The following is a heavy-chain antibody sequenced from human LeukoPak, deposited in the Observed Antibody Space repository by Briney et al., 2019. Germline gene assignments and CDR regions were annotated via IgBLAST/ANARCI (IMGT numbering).Heavy chain of an antibody. CDR2: ITSSSTTI. CDR1: GFTVSTYS. V-gene: IGHV3-48*02. J-gene: IGHJ5*02. Sequence: SGGSLRLSCAASGFTVSTYSMNWVRQAPGKGREWGLYITSSSTTIYYADSVKGPFTHSRANAQNSLFLQMKSLRDEDPAVYYCARDGLNAWFAPWGQGTLVTVSS. CDR3: ARDGLNAWFAP.